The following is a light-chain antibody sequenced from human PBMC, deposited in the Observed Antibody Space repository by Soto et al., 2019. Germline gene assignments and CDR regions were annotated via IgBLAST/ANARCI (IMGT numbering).Light chain of an antibody. J-gene: IGKJ1*01. CDR3: QKYDTAPRT. CDR2: DAS. V-gene: IGKV3-20*01. CDR1: QSINNRH. Sequence: EIVLTQSPGTLSLSPGERATLSCRASQSINNRHLAWYQQKPGQAPRLLIYDASSRATGIPDRFTGGGSGTDFSLTISRLEPEDFAVYYCQKYDTAPRTFGQGTKVEIK.